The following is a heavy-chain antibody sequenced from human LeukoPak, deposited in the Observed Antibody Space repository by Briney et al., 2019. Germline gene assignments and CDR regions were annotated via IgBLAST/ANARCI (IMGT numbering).Heavy chain of an antibody. D-gene: IGHD3-22*01. CDR2: IYYSGST. V-gene: IGHV4-39*07. CDR1: GGSISSSSYY. Sequence: SETLSLTCTVSGGSISSSSYYWGWIRQPPGKGLEWIGIIYYSGSTYYNPSLKSRVTISVDTSKNQFSLKLSSVTAADTAVYYCARDNMGEYYYDSSGYFDYWGQGTLVTVSS. CDR3: ARDNMGEYYYDSSGYFDY. J-gene: IGHJ4*02.